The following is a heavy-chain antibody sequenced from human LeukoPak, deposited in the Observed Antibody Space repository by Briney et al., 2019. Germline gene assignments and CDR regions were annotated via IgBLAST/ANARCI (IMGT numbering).Heavy chain of an antibody. Sequence: GGSLRLSCAASGFTFSSYAMSWVRQAPGKGLEWVSAISGSGGSTYCADSVKGRFTISRDNSRNTLFLQMNSLRAEDTAVYYCAKGGIISGYSIVVWGKGTTVTVSS. J-gene: IGHJ6*04. V-gene: IGHV3-23*01. CDR3: AKGGIISGYSIVV. D-gene: IGHD1-26*01. CDR1: GFTFSSYA. CDR2: ISGSGGST.